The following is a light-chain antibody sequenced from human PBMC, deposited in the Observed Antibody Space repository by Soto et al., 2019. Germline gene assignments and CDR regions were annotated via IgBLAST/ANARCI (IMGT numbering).Light chain of an antibody. V-gene: IGKV1-9*01. CDR1: QDTNTY. Sequence: DIQLTQSPPFLSASVGDRVTITCRASQDTNTYLAWYQQKPGKAPKLLIYAASNLQSGVPSRFSGSGFGTEFTLAINSLQPEDSATYYCQQLTNFPYSFGQGTKLEIK. J-gene: IGKJ2*03. CDR2: AAS. CDR3: QQLTNFPYS.